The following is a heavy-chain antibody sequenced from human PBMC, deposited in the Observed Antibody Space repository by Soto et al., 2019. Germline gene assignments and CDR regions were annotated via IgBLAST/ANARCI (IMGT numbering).Heavy chain of an antibody. CDR1: GFTFSSYS. D-gene: IGHD1-26*01. CDR3: ARDHSGSYYVAAPNFDY. Sequence: LRLSCAASGFTFSSYSMNWVRQAPGKGLEWVSSISSSSSYIYYADSVKGRFTISRDNAKNSLYLQMNSLRAEDTAVYYCARDHSGSYYVAAPNFDYWGQGTLVTVSS. V-gene: IGHV3-21*01. J-gene: IGHJ4*02. CDR2: ISSSSSYI.